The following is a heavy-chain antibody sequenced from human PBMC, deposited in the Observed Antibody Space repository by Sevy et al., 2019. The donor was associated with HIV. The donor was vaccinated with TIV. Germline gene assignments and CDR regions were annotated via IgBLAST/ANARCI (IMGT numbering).Heavy chain of an antibody. CDR3: ATTKDYYDSCGYPFDY. J-gene: IGHJ4*02. CDR2: FDPEDGET. D-gene: IGHD3-22*01. CDR1: GSTLSQLS. V-gene: IGHV1-24*01. Sequence: ASVKVSCKVSGSTLSQLSMHWVRQAPGKGLEWMGSFDPEDGETIYAQKFQGRLTMTEDTSTDTAYMELSSLRSEDTAVYYCATTKDYYDSCGYPFDYWGQGTLVTVSS.